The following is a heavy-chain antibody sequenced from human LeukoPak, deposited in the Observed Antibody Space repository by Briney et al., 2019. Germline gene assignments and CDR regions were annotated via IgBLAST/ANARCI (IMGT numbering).Heavy chain of an antibody. CDR3: ARGRIAARTPYFDY. D-gene: IGHD6-6*01. CDR2: IYSGVST. CDR1: GFTVSSNY. V-gene: IGHV3-53*01. J-gene: IGHJ4*02. Sequence: GGSLRLSCAASGFTVSSNYMSWVRQAPGKGLEWVSVIYSGVSTYYADSVKGRFTISRDNSKNTLYLQMNSLRAEDTAVYYCARGRIAARTPYFDYWGQGTLVTVSS.